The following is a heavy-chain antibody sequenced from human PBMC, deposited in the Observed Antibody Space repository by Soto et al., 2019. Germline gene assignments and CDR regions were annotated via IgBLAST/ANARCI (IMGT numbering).Heavy chain of an antibody. D-gene: IGHD3-22*01. J-gene: IGHJ4*02. CDR3: ARLGGYYQAFDS. CDR1: GGSISSYY. Sequence: PSETLSLTCTVSGGSISSYYWSWIRQPPGKGLEWIGYIYYSGSTNYNPSLKSRVTISVDTSKNQFSLKLSSVTSADTAVYYCARLGGYYQAFDSWGQGTLVTSPQ. CDR2: IYYSGST. V-gene: IGHV4-59*08.